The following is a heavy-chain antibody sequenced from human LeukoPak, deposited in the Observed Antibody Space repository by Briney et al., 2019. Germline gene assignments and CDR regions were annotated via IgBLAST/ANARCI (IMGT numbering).Heavy chain of an antibody. J-gene: IGHJ6*03. Sequence: SETLSLTCTVSGGSISSGGYYWRWIRQPPGKGLEWIGDIYHSGSTYYNPSLKSRVTISVDRSKNQFSLKLSSVTAADTAVYYCARVYCSSTSCRLGYYYYMDVWGKGTTVTVSS. CDR2: IYHSGST. V-gene: IGHV4-30-2*01. D-gene: IGHD2-2*01. CDR1: GGSISSGGYY. CDR3: ARVYCSSTSCRLGYYYYMDV.